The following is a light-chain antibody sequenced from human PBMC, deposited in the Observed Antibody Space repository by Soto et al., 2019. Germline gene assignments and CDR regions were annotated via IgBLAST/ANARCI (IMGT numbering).Light chain of an antibody. Sequence: DIQLTQSPSTLSASVGDRVTITCRASQSISSWLAWYQQKPGKAPKFLIYKTSNLESGVPSRFSGSGPGTEFTITISSLQPDDFATYYCQYYNNYCWTFGQGTKVEIK. CDR3: QYYNNYCWT. J-gene: IGKJ1*01. CDR2: KTS. V-gene: IGKV1-5*03. CDR1: QSISSW.